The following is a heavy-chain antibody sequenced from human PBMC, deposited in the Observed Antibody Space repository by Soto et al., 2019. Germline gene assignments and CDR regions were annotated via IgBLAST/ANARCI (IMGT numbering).Heavy chain of an antibody. Sequence: QVQLVQSGAEVKKPGSSVKVSCKASGGTFSSYAISWVRQAPGQGLEWMGGIIPIFGTANYAQKFQGRVTITADESTDTAYMELRSMRTEDTAVDYWAYRSGGTMDDIAFYLWGQGTMVTVSS. CDR2: IIPIFGTA. J-gene: IGHJ3*01. V-gene: IGHV1-69*01. CDR1: GGTFSSYA. D-gene: IGHD3-10*01. CDR3: AYRSGGTMDDIAFYL.